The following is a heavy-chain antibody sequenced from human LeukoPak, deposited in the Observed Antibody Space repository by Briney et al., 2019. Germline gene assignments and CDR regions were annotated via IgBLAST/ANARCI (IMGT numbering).Heavy chain of an antibody. CDR2: IRAYNGNT. Sequence: ASARVSREASGYTFTGYVTSWVRQTPGQGLERRGRIRAYNGNTNYAQKLQGRVSMTTDTSTSTAYMELRSLRSDDTAVYYYASDQCLGYCSSSRPYYFDYWGQGTLVTVSS. CDR1: GYTFTGYV. D-gene: IGHD2-2*01. CDR3: ASDQCLGYCSSSRPYYFDY. J-gene: IGHJ4*02. V-gene: IGHV1-18*01.